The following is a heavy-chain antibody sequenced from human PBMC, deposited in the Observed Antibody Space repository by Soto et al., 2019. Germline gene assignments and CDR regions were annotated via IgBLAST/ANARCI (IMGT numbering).Heavy chain of an antibody. CDR2: ISSSSSTI. CDR1: GFTFSSYS. CDR3: ARDRFVLLVYAIPGSGDDFDF. J-gene: IGHJ3*01. Sequence: PGGSLRLACAASGFTFSSYSMNWVRQAPGKGLEWVSYISSSSSTIYYADSVKGRFTISRDNAKNSLYLQMNSLRDEDTAVYYCARDRFVLLVYAIPGSGDDFDFWGHGTMITVSS. D-gene: IGHD2-8*01. V-gene: IGHV3-48*02.